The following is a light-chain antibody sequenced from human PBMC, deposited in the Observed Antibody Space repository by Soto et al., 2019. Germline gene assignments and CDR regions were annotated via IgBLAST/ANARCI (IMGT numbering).Light chain of an antibody. CDR1: QSVLYSSNNKNY. Sequence: DIVMTQSPDSLAVSLGERATINCKSSQSVLYSSNNKNYLAWYQQKPGQPPKLLIYWASARESGVPDRISGXGSGXXXXXXXXXXXXXXVAVYYCQQYYNTPHTFGQXTKVEIK. V-gene: IGKV4-1*01. CDR2: WAS. CDR3: QQYYNTPHT. J-gene: IGKJ1*01.